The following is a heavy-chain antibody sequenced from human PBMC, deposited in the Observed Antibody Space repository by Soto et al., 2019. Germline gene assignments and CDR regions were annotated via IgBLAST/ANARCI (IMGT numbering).Heavy chain of an antibody. CDR3: ARSTTWVNFFGY. CDR1: GGSISSYS. Sequence: PSETLSLTCTVSGGSISSYSWSWIRQPPGKGLEWIGYIYNTGSTNYNPSLKSRVTISVDTSKDQFSLKLSSVTAADTAVYYCARSTTWVNFFGYWGQGTLVTVPS. V-gene: IGHV4-59*08. D-gene: IGHD4-17*01. CDR2: IYNTGST. J-gene: IGHJ4*02.